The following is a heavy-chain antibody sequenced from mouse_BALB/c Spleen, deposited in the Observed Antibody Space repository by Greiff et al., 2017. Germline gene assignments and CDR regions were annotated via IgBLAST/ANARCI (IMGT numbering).Heavy chain of an antibody. D-gene: IGHD1-1*01. CDR2: IRNKANGYTT. CDR3: ARDGYYGGNFDY. Sequence: EVQVVESGGGLVQPGGSLRLSCATSGFTFTDYYMSWVRQPPGKALEWLGFIRNKANGYTTEYSASVKGRFTISRDNSQSILYLQMNTPRAEDSATYYCARDGYYGGNFDYWGQGTTLTVSS. CDR1: GFTFTDYY. J-gene: IGHJ2*01. V-gene: IGHV7-3*02.